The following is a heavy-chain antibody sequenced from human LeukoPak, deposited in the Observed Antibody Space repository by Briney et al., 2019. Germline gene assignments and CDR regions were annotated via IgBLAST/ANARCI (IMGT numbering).Heavy chain of an antibody. CDR3: ARGLPITMIVVVITTPSFDY. CDR2: IPYDGSNK. V-gene: IGHV3-30-3*01. D-gene: IGHD3-22*01. J-gene: IGHJ4*02. CDR1: GFTVSSNY. Sequence: PGGSLRLSCAASGFTVSSNYMTWVRQAPGKGLEWVAVIPYDGSNKYYADSVKGRFTITRDNSKNTLYLQMNSLRAEDTAVYYCARGLPITMIVVVITTPSFDYWGQGTLVTVSS.